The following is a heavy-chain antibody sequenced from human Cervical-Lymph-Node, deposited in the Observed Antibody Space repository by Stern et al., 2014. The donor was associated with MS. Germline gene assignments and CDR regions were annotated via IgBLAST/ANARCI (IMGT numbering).Heavy chain of an antibody. CDR2: ISYYADVK. CDR3: AKNSVGTTGTTTAFDY. V-gene: IGHV3-30*18. J-gene: IGHJ4*02. D-gene: IGHD1-1*01. Sequence: VQLLESGGGVVQPGTSLRLSCAVSGFTFSNYGMPWVRQAPGQGLEWVAVISYYADVKFYAYSVKGRFTISRDTPKNTVYLQLNSLKVEDTAVYFCAKNSVGTTGTTTAFDYWGQGTLVTVSS. CDR1: GFTFSNYG.